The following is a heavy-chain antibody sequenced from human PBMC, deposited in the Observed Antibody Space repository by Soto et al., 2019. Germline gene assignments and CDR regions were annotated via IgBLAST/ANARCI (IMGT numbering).Heavy chain of an antibody. D-gene: IGHD3-10*01. Sequence: EVQLLESGGGLVQPGGSLRLSCAASGFTFSSYAMSCVRQAPGKGLEWVSAISGSGGSTYYADSVKGRFTISRDNSKNTLYLQMNSLRAEDTAVYYCAKDPSYYGSGSLVDFHWFDPWGQGTLVTVSS. J-gene: IGHJ5*02. CDR2: ISGSGGST. CDR3: AKDPSYYGSGSLVDFHWFDP. V-gene: IGHV3-23*01. CDR1: GFTFSSYA.